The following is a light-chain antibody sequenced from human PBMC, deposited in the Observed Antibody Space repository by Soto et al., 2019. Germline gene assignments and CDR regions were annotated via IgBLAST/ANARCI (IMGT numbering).Light chain of an antibody. CDR1: QSISSY. V-gene: IGKV1-39*01. CDR3: QQSYNPPLT. J-gene: IGKJ4*01. Sequence: DIQMTQSPSSLSASVGDRVTITCRASQSISSYLNWDQQKPGKAPKLLIYAASSLQSGVPSRFSGSGSGTHFTRPISRLQPEDFATYHCQQSYNPPLTFGGGTKVEI. CDR2: AAS.